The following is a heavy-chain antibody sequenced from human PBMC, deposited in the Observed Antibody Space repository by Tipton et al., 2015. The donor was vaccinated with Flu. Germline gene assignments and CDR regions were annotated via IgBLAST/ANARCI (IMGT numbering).Heavy chain of an antibody. J-gene: IGHJ6*03. CDR3: AREAQLAASDYYYYYYMDV. CDR2: ISSSSSTI. V-gene: IGHV3-48*04. D-gene: IGHD6-13*01. CDR1: GFTFSSYS. Sequence: SLRLSCAASGFTFSSYSMDWVRQAPGKGLEWVSYISSSSSTIYYADSVKGRFTISRDNAKNSLYLQMNSLRAEDTAVYYCAREAQLAASDYYYYYYMDVWGKGTTVTVSS.